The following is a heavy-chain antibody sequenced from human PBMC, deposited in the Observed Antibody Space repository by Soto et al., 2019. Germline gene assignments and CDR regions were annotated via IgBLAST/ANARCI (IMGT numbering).Heavy chain of an antibody. Sequence: GGSLRLSCAASGFTFSSYWMSWVRQAPGKGLEWVANIKQDGSEKYYVDSVKGRFTISRDNAKNSLYLQMNSLRAEDTAVYYCASVPYSSSWSFDYWGQGTLVTVSS. V-gene: IGHV3-7*01. CDR1: GFTFSSYW. J-gene: IGHJ4*02. D-gene: IGHD6-13*01. CDR2: IKQDGSEK. CDR3: ASVPYSSSWSFDY.